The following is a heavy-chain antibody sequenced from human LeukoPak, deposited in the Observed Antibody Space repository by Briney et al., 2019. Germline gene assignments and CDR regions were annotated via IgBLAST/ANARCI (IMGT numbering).Heavy chain of an antibody. CDR3: ARGGSNYGGLGWFDP. J-gene: IGHJ5*02. V-gene: IGHV4-30-2*01. CDR2: IYHSGST. D-gene: IGHD4-23*01. Sequence: SETLSLTCAVSGGSISSGGYSWSWIRQPPGKGPEWIGYIYHSGSTYYNPSLKSRVTISVDRSKNQFSLKLSSVTAADTAVYYCARGGSNYGGLGWFDPWGQGTLVTVSS. CDR1: GGSISSGGYS.